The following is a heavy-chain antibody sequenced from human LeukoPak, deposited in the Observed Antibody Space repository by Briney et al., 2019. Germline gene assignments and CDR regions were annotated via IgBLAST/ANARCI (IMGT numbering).Heavy chain of an antibody. V-gene: IGHV3-21*01. CDR1: GFTFSSYS. CDR3: ANEGGLFDY. J-gene: IGHJ4*02. CDR2: ISSSSSYI. D-gene: IGHD5-12*01. Sequence: GSLRLSCAASGFTFSSYSMNWVRQAPGKGLEWVSSISSSSSYIYHADSVKGRFTISRDNAKNSLYLQMNSLRAEDTAVYYCANEGGLFDYWGQGTLVTVSS.